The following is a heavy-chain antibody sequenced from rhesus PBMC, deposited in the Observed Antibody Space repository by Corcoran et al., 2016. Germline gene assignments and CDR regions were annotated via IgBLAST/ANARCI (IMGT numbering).Heavy chain of an antibody. D-gene: IGHD1-44*02. Sequence: QVQLQESGPGLVKPSETLSLTCAVSGYFISSGYGWSWIRQPPGKGLVCIVYIFYSGGTSYKPSLKSRVTISRDTSKNQFSLKRSSVTAADTAVYYCARGYGGALYYWGQGVLVTVSS. V-gene: IGHV4-122*02. CDR3: ARGYGGALYY. J-gene: IGHJ4*01. CDR1: GYFISSGYG. CDR2: IFYSGGT.